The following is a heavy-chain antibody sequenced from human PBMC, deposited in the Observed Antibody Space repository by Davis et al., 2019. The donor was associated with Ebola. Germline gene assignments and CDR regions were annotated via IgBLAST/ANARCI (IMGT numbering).Heavy chain of an antibody. CDR1: GFTFSRYD. J-gene: IGHJ5*02. V-gene: IGHV3-13*01. Sequence: GESLKISCAASGFTFSRYDMHWVRQPTGKGLEWVSTIGSAGDTLYPDSVRGRFAISRDNVKNSLYLQMNSLRAEDTAVYYCARVYRGLFGWFDPWGQGTLVTVSS. CDR2: IGSAGDT. D-gene: IGHD2-21*01. CDR3: ARVYRGLFGWFDP.